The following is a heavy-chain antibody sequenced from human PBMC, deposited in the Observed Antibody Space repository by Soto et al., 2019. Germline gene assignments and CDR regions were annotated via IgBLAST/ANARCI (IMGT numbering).Heavy chain of an antibody. CDR3: ARSYSYGSYWYFDY. CDR2: ITVYNGNT. D-gene: IGHD5-18*01. CDR1: GYTFTNYG. J-gene: IGHJ4*02. Sequence: ASVKVSCKASGYTFTNYGVSWVRQAPGQGLEWMGWITVYNGNTHYAQNLQGRVTMTTDTSTSTAHMELWSLESDDTAVYYCARSYSYGSYWYFDYWGQGALVTVSS. V-gene: IGHV1-18*04.